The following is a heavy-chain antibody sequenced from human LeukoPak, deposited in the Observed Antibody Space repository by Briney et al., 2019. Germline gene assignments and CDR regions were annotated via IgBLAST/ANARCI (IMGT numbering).Heavy chain of an antibody. CDR1: GGSISSYY. J-gene: IGHJ3*01. CDR2: LCQWEH. Sequence: PSETLSLTCAVSGGSISSYYWSWIRQPREGTVMDWVHLCQWEHQLQPLPQESSHHIRGHVQESVLLMLSSVTAADTAVYYCARPYDSGWYGAFDFWGQGTMVTVSS. D-gene: IGHD6-19*01. V-gene: IGHV4-4*08. CDR3: ARPYDSGWYGAFDF.